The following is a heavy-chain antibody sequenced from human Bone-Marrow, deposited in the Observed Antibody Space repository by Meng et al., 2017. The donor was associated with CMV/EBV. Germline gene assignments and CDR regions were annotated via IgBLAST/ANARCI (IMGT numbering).Heavy chain of an antibody. CDR2: IIPILGIA. J-gene: IGHJ4*02. Sequence: SVKVSCKASGGTFSSYTISWVRQAPGQGLEWMGRIIPILGIANYAQKFQGRVTITADKSTSTAYMELSSLRSEDTAVYYCAREPSVINYYFDYWGQGTLVTASS. D-gene: IGHD3-10*01. CDR1: GGTFSSYT. V-gene: IGHV1-69*04. CDR3: AREPSVINYYFDY.